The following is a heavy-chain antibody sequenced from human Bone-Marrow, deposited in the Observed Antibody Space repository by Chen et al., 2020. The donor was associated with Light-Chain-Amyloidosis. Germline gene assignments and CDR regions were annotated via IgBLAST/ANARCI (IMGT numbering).Heavy chain of an antibody. CDR1: VGSITSGGYY. Sequence: QVQLQESGPGLVKPSQTLSLTCSVSVGSITSGGYYWTWIRQHPGKGLEWIGYIYYSGRTNYNPSLKSRITISVDTSKNQFSLNLSSVTAADTAVYYCAIVGPVAGRIDYWGQGTLVTVSS. D-gene: IGHD6-19*01. CDR3: AIVGPVAGRIDY. CDR2: IYYSGRT. J-gene: IGHJ4*02. V-gene: IGHV4-31*03.